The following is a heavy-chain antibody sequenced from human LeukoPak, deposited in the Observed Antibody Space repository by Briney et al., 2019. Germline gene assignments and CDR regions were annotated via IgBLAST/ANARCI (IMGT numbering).Heavy chain of an antibody. CDR2: IYTSGST. CDR1: GGTISSGSYY. D-gene: IGHD6-6*01. CDR3: AVHSSSPNYFDY. Sequence: SQTLSLTCTVSGGTISSGSYYWSWIRQPAGKGLEWIGRIYTSGSTNYNPSLKSRVTISVDTSKNQFSLKLSSVTAADTAVYYCAVHSSSPNYFDYWGQGTLVTVSS. V-gene: IGHV4-61*02. J-gene: IGHJ4*02.